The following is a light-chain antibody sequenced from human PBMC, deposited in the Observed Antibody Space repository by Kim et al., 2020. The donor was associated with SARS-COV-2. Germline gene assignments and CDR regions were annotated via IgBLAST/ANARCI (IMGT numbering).Light chain of an antibody. CDR1: KDIRDC. CDR2: ETS. CDR3: QQGNTFPWT. Sequence: ASVGYRVTIPCRASKDIRDCLGWYQQKPGKAPNLLIYETSTLERGVPSRFSGSGSGTEFTLTISSLQPEDVANYFCQQGNTFPWTFGQGTKVDIK. V-gene: IGKV1-12*01. J-gene: IGKJ1*01.